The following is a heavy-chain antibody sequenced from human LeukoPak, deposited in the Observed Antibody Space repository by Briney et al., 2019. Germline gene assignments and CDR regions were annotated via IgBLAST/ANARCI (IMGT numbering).Heavy chain of an antibody. J-gene: IGHJ3*02. CDR1: GFTFSSYG. V-gene: IGHV3-33*01. CDR2: IWYDGSNK. CDR3: AYSGYDLRHDAFDI. Sequence: PGGSLRLSCAASGFTFSSYGVHWVRQAPGKGLEWVAVIWYDGSNKYYADSVKGRFTISRDNSKNTLYLQMNSLRAEDTAVYYCAYSGYDLRHDAFDIWGQGTMVTVSS. D-gene: IGHD5-12*01.